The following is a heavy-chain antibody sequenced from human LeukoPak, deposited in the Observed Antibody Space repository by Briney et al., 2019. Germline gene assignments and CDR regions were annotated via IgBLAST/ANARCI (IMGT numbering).Heavy chain of an antibody. CDR3: ARDGSELHY. D-gene: IGHD1-7*01. CDR2: IKQDGSEE. J-gene: IGHJ4*02. CDR1: GFTFSHYW. V-gene: IGHV3-7*01. Sequence: GGSLRLSCAASGFTFSHYWMTWVRQAPGKGLEWVANIKQDGSEEHYVGSVKGRFTISRDNAKNSLYLQMNSLRAEDTAAYYCARDGSELHYWGQGTRVTVSS.